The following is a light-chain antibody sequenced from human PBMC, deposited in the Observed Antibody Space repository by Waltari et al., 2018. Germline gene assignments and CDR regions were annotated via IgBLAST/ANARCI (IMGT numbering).Light chain of an antibody. CDR2: DAS. CDR1: QSVSSS. CDR3: QQRSNWLGT. Sequence: EIVLTQSPATLSLSPGESATLSCRPSQSVSSSLAWYQQKPGQAPRLLIYDASNRATGVPARFSGSGSGTDFTLTISSLEPEDFAVYYCQQRSNWLGTFGQGTKVEIK. J-gene: IGKJ1*01. V-gene: IGKV3-11*01.